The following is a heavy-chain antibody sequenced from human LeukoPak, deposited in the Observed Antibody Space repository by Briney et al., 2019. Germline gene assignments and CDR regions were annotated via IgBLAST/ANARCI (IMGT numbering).Heavy chain of an antibody. D-gene: IGHD4-17*01. CDR1: GFTFSNYG. Sequence: GGSLCLSCAASGFTFSNYGMSWVRQAPGKGLEWVSDISGSGYSTYYAASEKGRFTIVRANSKNTLYLQMNSQRAEDTAVYYCAKYYGDDPDYYYYMDVWGKGTTVTISS. J-gene: IGHJ6*03. V-gene: IGHV3-23*01. CDR2: ISGSGYST. CDR3: AKYYGDDPDYYYYMDV.